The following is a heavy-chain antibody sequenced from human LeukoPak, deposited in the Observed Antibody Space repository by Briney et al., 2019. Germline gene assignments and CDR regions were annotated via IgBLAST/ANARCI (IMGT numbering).Heavy chain of an antibody. V-gene: IGHV3-73*01. CDR1: GFTFGDSA. CDR3: TTPTGTTRRFDP. Sequence: GGSLRLSCAASGFTFGDSAMHWVRQASGKGLEWVGRIRNKANSYATAYAASVKGRFTISRDDSKNTAYLQLNSLKTEDTAVYYCTTPTGTTRRFDPWGQGTLVTVSS. J-gene: IGHJ5*02. CDR2: IRNKANSYAT. D-gene: IGHD1-1*01.